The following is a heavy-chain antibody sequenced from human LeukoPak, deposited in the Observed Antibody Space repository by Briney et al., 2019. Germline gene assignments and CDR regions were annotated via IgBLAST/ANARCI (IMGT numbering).Heavy chain of an antibody. CDR2: IYYSGST. J-gene: IGHJ4*02. CDR1: GGSISSSSYY. Sequence: SETLSLTCTVSGGSISSSSYYWGWIRQPPGKGLEWIGSIYYSGSTYYNPSLKSRVTISVDTSKNQFSLKLSSVTAADTAVYYCARVLTAVDTAMVAGGFDYWGQGTLVTVSS. D-gene: IGHD5-18*01. CDR3: ARVLTAVDTAMVAGGFDY. V-gene: IGHV4-39*01.